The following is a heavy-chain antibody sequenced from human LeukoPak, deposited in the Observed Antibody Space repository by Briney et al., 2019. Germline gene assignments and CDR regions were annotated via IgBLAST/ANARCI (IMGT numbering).Heavy chain of an antibody. D-gene: IGHD3-10*01. V-gene: IGHV3-43*02. CDR3: AKDMAAYYGSGSYFSYYYYGMDV. J-gene: IGHJ6*02. CDR2: ISGDGGST. CDR1: GFTFDDYA. Sequence: GGSLRLSCAASGFTFDDYAMHWVRQAPGKGLEWVSLISGDGGSTYYADSVKGRFTISRDNSKNSLYLQMNSLRTEDTALYYCAKDMAAYYGSGSYFSYYYYGMDVWGQGTTVNVSS.